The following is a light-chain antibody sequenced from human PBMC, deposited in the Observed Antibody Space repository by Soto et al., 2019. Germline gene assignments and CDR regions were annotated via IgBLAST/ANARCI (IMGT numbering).Light chain of an antibody. V-gene: IGKV3-15*01. Sequence: VLTQSPATLSVSPGERVTLSCRASQSVSSLLAWYQQKPGQAPRLLIYSTSTRATGIPARFSGGGSGTDFTLTISRLEPEDFAVYYCQQFSSYPLTFGGGTKVDIK. CDR3: QQFSSYPLT. CDR2: STS. J-gene: IGKJ4*01. CDR1: QSVSSL.